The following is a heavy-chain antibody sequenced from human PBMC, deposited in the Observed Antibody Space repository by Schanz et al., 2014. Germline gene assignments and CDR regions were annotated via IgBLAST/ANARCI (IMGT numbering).Heavy chain of an antibody. CDR1: GYTFVSYS. D-gene: IGHD6-6*01. V-gene: IGHV1-46*01. Sequence: QVQLVQSGAEVKKPGASVKVSCKASGYTFVSYSMHWVRQAPGQGLEWMGIINPSGGSTTYAQKFQGRVTMTRDTSTSTVYMELSSLRSDDTAVYYCARDQSPYTNSSDVRYFDYWGQGSLVTVSS. J-gene: IGHJ4*02. CDR2: INPSGGST. CDR3: ARDQSPYTNSSDVRYFDY.